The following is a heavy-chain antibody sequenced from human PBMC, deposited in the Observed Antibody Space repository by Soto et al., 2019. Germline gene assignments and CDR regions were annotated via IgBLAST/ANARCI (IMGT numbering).Heavy chain of an antibody. Sequence: WGSLRLSCAASGFTLRGSAMHWVRQASGKGLEWVGRIRSKANSYATAYAASVKGRFTISRDDSKNTAYLQMNSLKTEDTAVYYCTSQGYSYGFVYWGQGTLVTVPS. J-gene: IGHJ4*02. D-gene: IGHD5-18*01. CDR1: GFTLRGSA. V-gene: IGHV3-73*01. CDR3: TSQGYSYGFVY. CDR2: IRSKANSYAT.